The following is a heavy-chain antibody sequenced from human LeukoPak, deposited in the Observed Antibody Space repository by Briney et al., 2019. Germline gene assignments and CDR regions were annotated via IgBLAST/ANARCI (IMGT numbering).Heavy chain of an antibody. J-gene: IGHJ4*02. D-gene: IGHD3-9*01. CDR3: ARGGGFDWLLH. CDR1: GYTFTGYY. V-gene: IGHV1-2*02. Sequence: NPGGSLRLSCAASGYTFTGYYMHWVRQAPGQGLEWMGWINPNSGGTNYAQKSQGRVTMTRDTSISTAYMELSRLRSDDTAVYYCARGGGFDWLLHWGQGTLVTVSS. CDR2: INPNSGGT.